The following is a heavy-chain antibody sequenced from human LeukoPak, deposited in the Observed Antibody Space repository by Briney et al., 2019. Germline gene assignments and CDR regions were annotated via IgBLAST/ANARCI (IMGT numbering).Heavy chain of an antibody. D-gene: IGHD3-9*01. V-gene: IGHV4-4*02. J-gene: IGHJ4*02. Sequence: SETLSLTCAVSCGSISSRNWWSWVRQSPGKGLEWIGETYHSGSTNYNPSLKSRVTISVDKSKNQFSLKLNSVTAADTALYYCASCMPGYYSFNHWGQGTLVTVSS. CDR1: CGSISSRNW. CDR3: ASCMPGYYSFNH. CDR2: TYHSGST.